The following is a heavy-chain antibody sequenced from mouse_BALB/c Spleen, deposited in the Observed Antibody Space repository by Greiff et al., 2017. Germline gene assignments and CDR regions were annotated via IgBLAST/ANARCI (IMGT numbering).Heavy chain of an antibody. CDR1: GFTFSSFG. Sequence: EVQVVESGGGLVQPGGSRKLSCAASGFTFSSFGMHWVRQAPEKGLEWVAYISSGSSTIYYADTVKGRFTISRDNPKNTLFLQMTSLRSEDTAMYYCARHYGSSYYAMDYWGQGTSVTVSS. CDR2: ISSGSSTI. D-gene: IGHD1-1*01. CDR3: ARHYGSSYYAMDY. V-gene: IGHV5-17*02. J-gene: IGHJ4*01.